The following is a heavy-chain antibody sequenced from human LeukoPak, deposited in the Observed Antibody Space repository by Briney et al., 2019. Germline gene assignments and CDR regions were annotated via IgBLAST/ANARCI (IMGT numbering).Heavy chain of an antibody. V-gene: IGHV3-30*02. J-gene: IGHJ4*02. CDR2: IRYDGSNK. CDR1: GFTFSSSG. Sequence: GPSLRLSCAASGFTFSSSGMHWVRQAPGKGLEWVVFIRYDGSNKYYADSMKGRFTISRDNSKNTLYLQMNSLRAEDTAVYYCAKDRYSGSYLGQCYFDYWGQGTLVTVSS. CDR3: AKDRYSGSYLGQCYFDY. D-gene: IGHD1-26*01.